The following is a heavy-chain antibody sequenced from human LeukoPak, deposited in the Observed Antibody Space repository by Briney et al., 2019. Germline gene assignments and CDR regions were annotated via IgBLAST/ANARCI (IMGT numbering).Heavy chain of an antibody. CDR1: GGSISSYY. V-gene: IGHV4-4*07. CDR2: IYTSGST. Sequence: KPSETLSLTCTVSGGSISSYYWSWIRQPAGKGLEWIGRIYTSGSTNYNPSLKSRVTMSVDTSKNQFSLKLSSVTAADTAVYYCARRVAYYDILTGPGAIDYWGQGTLVTVSS. CDR3: ARRVAYYDILTGPGAIDY. J-gene: IGHJ4*02. D-gene: IGHD3-9*01.